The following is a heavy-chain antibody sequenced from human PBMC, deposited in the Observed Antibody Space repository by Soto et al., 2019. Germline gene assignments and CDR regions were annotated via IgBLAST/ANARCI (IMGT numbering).Heavy chain of an antibody. CDR2: IYTSGST. J-gene: IGHJ6*02. CDR3: ARARSSSPLRGYYYYGMDV. CDR1: GGSISSYY. V-gene: IGHV4-4*07. Sequence: SETLSLTCTVSGGSISSYYWSWIRQPAGNGLEWIGRIYTSGSTNYNPSLKSRVTMSVDTSKNQFSLKLSSVTAADTAVYYCARARSSSPLRGYYYYGMDVCGQGTTVTVSS. D-gene: IGHD6-6*01.